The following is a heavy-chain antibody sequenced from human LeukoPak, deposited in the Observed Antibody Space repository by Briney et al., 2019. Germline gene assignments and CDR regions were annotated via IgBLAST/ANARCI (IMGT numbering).Heavy chain of an antibody. CDR1: GYTFTDYY. J-gene: IGHJ4*02. Sequence: ASVKVSCKASGYTFTDYYMHWVRQAPGQGLEWMGRINPNSGGTDYAQKFQGRVTITRDTSINTAYMELSRLRSDDTAVYYCAGEIGGATSFDYWGQGTLVTVSS. V-gene: IGHV1-2*06. CDR2: INPNSGGT. CDR3: AGEIGGATSFDY. D-gene: IGHD1-26*01.